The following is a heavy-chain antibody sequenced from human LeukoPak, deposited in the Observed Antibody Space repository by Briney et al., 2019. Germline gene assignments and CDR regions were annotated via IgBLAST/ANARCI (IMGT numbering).Heavy chain of an antibody. CDR3: VRPVDYYYYYMDV. J-gene: IGHJ6*03. Sequence: KASETLSLTCAVYGGSFSGYYWSWIRQPPGKGLEWIGEINHSGSTNYNPSLKSRVTISVDTSSNRFSLRLSSVTAADTAVYYCVRPVDYYYYYMDVWGKGTTVTVSS. V-gene: IGHV4-34*01. CDR1: GGSFSGYY. CDR2: INHSGST.